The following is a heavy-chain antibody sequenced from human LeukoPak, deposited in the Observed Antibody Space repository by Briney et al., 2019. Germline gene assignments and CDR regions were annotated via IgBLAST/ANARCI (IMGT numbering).Heavy chain of an antibody. D-gene: IGHD6-19*01. V-gene: IGHV3-7*03. CDR3: AKSIAVAGSDP. CDR1: GFTFSSYW. Sequence: GGSLRLSCAASGFTFSSYWMSWVRQAPGKGLEWVANIKQDGSEKYYVDSVKGRFTISRDNSKNTLYLQMNSLRAEDTAVYYCAKSIAVAGSDPWGQGTLVTVSS. J-gene: IGHJ5*02. CDR2: IKQDGSEK.